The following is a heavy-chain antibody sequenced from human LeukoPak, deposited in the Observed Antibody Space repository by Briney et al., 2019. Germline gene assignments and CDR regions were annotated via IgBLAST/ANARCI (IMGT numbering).Heavy chain of an antibody. V-gene: IGHV3-48*03. Sequence: GGSLRLSCAASGFTFSSYEMNWVRQAPGKGLEWVSNIRSSGTVIYYADSVKGRFTISRDNAKNSLYLQMKSLRAEDTAIYYCPTIGPSLGPWGQGPQLTVSS. J-gene: IGHJ5*02. CDR1: GFTFSSYE. CDR2: IRSSGTVI. CDR3: PTIGPSLGP.